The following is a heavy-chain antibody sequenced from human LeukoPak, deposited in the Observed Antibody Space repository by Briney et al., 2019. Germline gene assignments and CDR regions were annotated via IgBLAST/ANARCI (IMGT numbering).Heavy chain of an antibody. CDR1: GFTFSSYS. D-gene: IGHD6-13*01. Sequence: KPGGSLRLSCAASGFTFSSYSMNWVRQAPGKGLEWVSSISSSSSYIYYADSVKGRFTISRDNAKNSLYLQMNSLRAEDTAVYYCARDLAANHFTTGKDVWSKGTTVTVSS. CDR2: ISSSSSYI. J-gene: IGHJ6*04. CDR3: ARDLAANHFTTGKDV. V-gene: IGHV3-21*01.